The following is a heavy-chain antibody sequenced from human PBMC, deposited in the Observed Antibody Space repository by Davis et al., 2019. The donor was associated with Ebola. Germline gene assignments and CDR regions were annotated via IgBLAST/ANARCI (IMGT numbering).Heavy chain of an antibody. Sequence: FTFNRDNSKNTLYLQMNSLRAEDTAVYYCARVGGEQWLAWEFDYWGQGTLVTVSS. V-gene: IGHV3-30*07. D-gene: IGHD6-19*01. CDR3: ARVGGEQWLAWEFDY. J-gene: IGHJ4*02.